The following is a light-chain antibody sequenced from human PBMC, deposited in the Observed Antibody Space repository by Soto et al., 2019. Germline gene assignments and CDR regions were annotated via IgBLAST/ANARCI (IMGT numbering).Light chain of an antibody. Sequence: QSVLTQPASVSGSPGQSITISCTGTSNDIGSYNYVSWYQQHPGKAPKLMIYEVTNRPSGVSDRFSGSKSGNTASLTISGLLAEDEADYYCSSFTSSSTSVFGGGTKVTVL. V-gene: IGLV2-14*01. J-gene: IGLJ1*01. CDR3: SSFTSSSTSV. CDR2: EVT. CDR1: SNDIGSYNY.